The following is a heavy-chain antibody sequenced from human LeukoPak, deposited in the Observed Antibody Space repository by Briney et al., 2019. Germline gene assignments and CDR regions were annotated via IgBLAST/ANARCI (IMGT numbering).Heavy chain of an antibody. J-gene: IGHJ4*02. CDR2: IYYSGST. D-gene: IGHD3-22*01. CDR1: GGSIISYY. V-gene: IGHV4-59*08. CDR3: ARRGVKYNNSSGYFGY. Sequence: SETLSLTCTVSGGSIISYYWSWIRQPPGKGLEWIGNIYYSGSTNYNPSLKSRVTISVDTSKNQFSLKLSSVTAADTAVYYCARRGVKYNNSSGYFGYWGQGTLVTVSS.